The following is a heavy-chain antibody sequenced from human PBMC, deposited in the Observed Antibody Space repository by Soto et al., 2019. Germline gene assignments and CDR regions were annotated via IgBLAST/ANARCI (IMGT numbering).Heavy chain of an antibody. CDR3: ARRGGAAAGTAFDY. Sequence: QLQLQESGPGLVKPSETLSLTCTVSGGSISSSSYYWGWIRQPLGKGLEWIGSIYYSGSTYYNPSLKSRVTISVDTSKNQFSLKLSSVTAADTAVYYCARRGGAAAGTAFDYWGQGTLVTVSS. J-gene: IGHJ4*02. D-gene: IGHD6-13*01. V-gene: IGHV4-39*01. CDR1: GGSISSSSYY. CDR2: IYYSGST.